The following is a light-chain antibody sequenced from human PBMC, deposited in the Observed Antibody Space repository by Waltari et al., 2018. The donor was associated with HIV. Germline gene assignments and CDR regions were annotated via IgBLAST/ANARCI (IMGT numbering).Light chain of an antibody. J-gene: IGLJ3*02. Sequence: SYDLTQPPSLSVSPGQTARISCSGEGVSTQYTFRYQQKSGQAPTLVIFKDTERPSGVPERYSGSISGTTVTLIISEVQAEDEADYYCQSTDNSGNVWVFGGGTKLTVL. CDR1: GVSTQY. V-gene: IGLV3-25*03. CDR3: QSTDNSGNVWV. CDR2: KDT.